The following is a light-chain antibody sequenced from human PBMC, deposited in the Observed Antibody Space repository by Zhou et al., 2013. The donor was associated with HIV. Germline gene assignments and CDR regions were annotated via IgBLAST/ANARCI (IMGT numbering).Light chain of an antibody. CDR2: DAS. CDR1: QSVRNY. J-gene: IGKJ5*01. Sequence: EIVLTQSPATLSLSPGERATLSCRASQSVRNYLAWYQQKPGQAPRLLIHDASNRATGIPARFSGSGSGTDFTLTISSLEPEDFAFYYCQQRDSWPITFGQGTRLDIK. CDR3: QQRDSWPIT. V-gene: IGKV3-11*01.